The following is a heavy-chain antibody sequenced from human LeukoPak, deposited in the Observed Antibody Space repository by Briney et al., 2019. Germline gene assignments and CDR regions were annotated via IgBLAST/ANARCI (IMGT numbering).Heavy chain of an antibody. Sequence: GGSLRLSCAASGFTFSDYYMSWIRQAPGKGLEWVSYISSSGSTIYYADSVKGRFTISRDNAKNSLYLQMNSLRAEDTAVYYCALGQYYYDSSGANGPSDAFDIWGQGTMVTVSS. CDR3: ALGQYYYDSSGANGPSDAFDI. CDR2: ISSSGSTI. J-gene: IGHJ3*02. V-gene: IGHV3-11*01. D-gene: IGHD3-22*01. CDR1: GFTFSDYY.